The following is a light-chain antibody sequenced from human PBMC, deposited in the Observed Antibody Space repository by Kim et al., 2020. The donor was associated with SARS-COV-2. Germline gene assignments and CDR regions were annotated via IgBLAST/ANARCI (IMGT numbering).Light chain of an antibody. CDR3: ATWDDSLNAYWV. CDR1: SSNIGSNP. V-gene: IGLV1-44*01. CDR2: SNN. Sequence: EQTQPPSASGTPGQRVTISCSGSSSNIGSNPVNWYQQLPGTAPKLLIYSNNQRPSGVPDRFSGSKSGTSASLAIRGLQSEDEADYYCATWDDSLNAYWVFGGGTKLTVL. J-gene: IGLJ3*02.